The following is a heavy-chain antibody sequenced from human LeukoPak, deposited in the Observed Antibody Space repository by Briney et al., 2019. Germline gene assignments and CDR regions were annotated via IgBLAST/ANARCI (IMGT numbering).Heavy chain of an antibody. CDR3: ARSDEQQLVFDY. CDR1: GRSISSSSYY. J-gene: IGHJ4*02. Sequence: SETLSLTCTVSGRSISSSSYYWGWIRQPPGKGLEWIGSIYYSGSTYYNTSLKSRFTISVDTSKNQFSLKVSFVTAADTAVYYCARSDEQQLVFDYWGQGTLVTVSS. V-gene: IGHV4-39*01. D-gene: IGHD6-13*01. CDR2: IYYSGST.